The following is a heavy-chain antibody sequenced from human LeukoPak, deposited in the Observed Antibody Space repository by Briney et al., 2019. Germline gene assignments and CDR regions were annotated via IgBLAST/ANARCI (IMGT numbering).Heavy chain of an antibody. CDR2: IYGGGST. CDR1: GFTVSSNY. Sequence: GGSLRLSCAASGFTVSSNYMSWVRQAPGKGLEWVSVIYGGGSTYYADSVKGRFTISRDNSKNTLYLQMNSLRAEDTAVYYCARALGDSSGYYDYWGQGTLVTVSS. J-gene: IGHJ4*02. D-gene: IGHD3-22*01. CDR3: ARALGDSSGYYDY. V-gene: IGHV3-66*01.